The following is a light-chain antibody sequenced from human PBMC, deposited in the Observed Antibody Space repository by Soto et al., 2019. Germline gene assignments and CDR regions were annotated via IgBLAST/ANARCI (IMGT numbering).Light chain of an antibody. CDR1: SSDVGSYNY. Sequence: QSALTQPASVPGSPGKTVTISCTGTSSDVGSYNYVAWYQQFPGKTPKLIIYEVRNRPSGVSSRFSGSKSGNTASLTISGLQAEDEADYYCISYTGSDTSYVFGTGTKVTVL. J-gene: IGLJ1*01. CDR2: EVR. V-gene: IGLV2-14*01. CDR3: ISYTGSDTSYV.